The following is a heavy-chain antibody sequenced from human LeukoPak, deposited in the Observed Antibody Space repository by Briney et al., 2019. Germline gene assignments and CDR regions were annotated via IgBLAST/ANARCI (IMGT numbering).Heavy chain of an antibody. J-gene: IGHJ4*02. D-gene: IGHD6-13*01. Sequence: GASVKVSCKASGYTFTGYYMHWVRQAPGQGLVWMGWINPNSGGTNYAQKFQGRVTMTRDTSISTAYMELSRLRSDDTAVYYCATPGPYSSSWYLFDYWGQGTLVTVSS. CDR3: ATPGPYSSSWYLFDY. V-gene: IGHV1-2*02. CDR1: GYTFTGYY. CDR2: INPNSGGT.